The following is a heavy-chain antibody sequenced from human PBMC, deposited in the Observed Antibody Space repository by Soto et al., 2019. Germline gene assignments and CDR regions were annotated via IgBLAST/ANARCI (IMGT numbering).Heavy chain of an antibody. D-gene: IGHD3-22*01. CDR3: ARDPDNYYDSSGYYYGFDY. CDR1: GGTFSSYA. Sequence: QVQLVQSGAEVKKPGSSVKVSCKASGGTFSSYAISWVRQAPGQGLEWMGGIIPIFGTANYAQKFQGRVTITADESTSTAYMELSSLRSEDTAVYYCARDPDNYYDSSGYYYGFDYWGQGTLVTVSS. CDR2: IIPIFGTA. J-gene: IGHJ4*02. V-gene: IGHV1-69*01.